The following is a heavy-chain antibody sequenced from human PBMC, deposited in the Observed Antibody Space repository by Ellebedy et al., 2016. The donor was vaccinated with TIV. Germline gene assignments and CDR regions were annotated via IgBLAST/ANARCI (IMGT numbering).Heavy chain of an antibody. V-gene: IGHV3-11*01. Sequence: PGGSLRLSCAASGFIISGDWMSWVRQAPGKGLEWVSYISTVGTVIYYADSVKGRFTISRDNTKNLLYLQMNSLRAEDTAVYHCATARGDHGAFEIWGQGTMVTVSS. CDR2: ISTVGTVI. D-gene: IGHD3-10*01. CDR3: ATARGDHGAFEI. J-gene: IGHJ3*02. CDR1: GFIISGDW.